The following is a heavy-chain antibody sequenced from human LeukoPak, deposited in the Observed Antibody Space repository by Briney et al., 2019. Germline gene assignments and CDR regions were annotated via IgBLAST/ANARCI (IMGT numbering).Heavy chain of an antibody. CDR2: IKQDGSEK. CDR1: GFTFSSYW. D-gene: IGHD6-13*01. CDR3: ARLGAAADPYYYYYMDV. J-gene: IGHJ6*03. Sequence: PGGSLRLSCAASGFTFSSYWMSWVRQAPGKGLEWVANIKQDGSEKYYVDSVKGRFTISRDNAKNSLYLQMNSLRAEDTAVYYCARLGAAADPYYYYYMDVWGKGTTVTVSS. V-gene: IGHV3-7*01.